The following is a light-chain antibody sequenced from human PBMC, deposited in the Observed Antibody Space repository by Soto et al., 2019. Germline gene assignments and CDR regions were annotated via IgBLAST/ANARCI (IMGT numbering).Light chain of an antibody. Sequence: QSALTQPASVSEFPGQAVTISCIGTSSDVGAYNYVSWYQQHPGKAPKLIIFDVNHRPSGISNRFSASKSGNTASLTVSGLQADDEADYYCSSFTVMNTQVFGGGTKLTVL. V-gene: IGLV2-14*03. J-gene: IGLJ2*01. CDR3: SSFTVMNTQV. CDR2: DVN. CDR1: SSDVGAYNY.